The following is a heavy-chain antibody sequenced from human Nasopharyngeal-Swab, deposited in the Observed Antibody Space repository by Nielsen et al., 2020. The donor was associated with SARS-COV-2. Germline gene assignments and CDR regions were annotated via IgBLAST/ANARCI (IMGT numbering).Heavy chain of an antibody. CDR3: ARGAVAGLDY. J-gene: IGHJ4*02. CDR2: ISYDGSNK. D-gene: IGHD6-19*01. V-gene: IGHV3-30*03. Sequence: GESLKISCAASGFTFSTYAMTWVRQAPGKGLEWVAVISYDGSNKYYADSVKGRFTISRDNSKNTLYLQMNSLRAEDTAVYYCARGAVAGLDYWGQGTLVTVSS. CDR1: GFTFSTYA.